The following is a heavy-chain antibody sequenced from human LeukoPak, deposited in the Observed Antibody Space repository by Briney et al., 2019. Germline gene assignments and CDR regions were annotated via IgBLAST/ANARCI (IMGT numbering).Heavy chain of an antibody. J-gene: IGHJ5*02. CDR3: ARGLVGGSGSYWSVWFDP. CDR1: GFSFSSYN. V-gene: IGHV3-48*04. D-gene: IGHD3-10*01. Sequence: GGSLRLSCAASGFSFSSYNMNWVRQAPGKGLEWVSYISSDSSTIYYADSVKGRFTISRDNAKNSLYLQMNSLRAEDTAVYYCARGLVGGSGSYWSVWFDPWGQGTLVTVSS. CDR2: ISSDSSTI.